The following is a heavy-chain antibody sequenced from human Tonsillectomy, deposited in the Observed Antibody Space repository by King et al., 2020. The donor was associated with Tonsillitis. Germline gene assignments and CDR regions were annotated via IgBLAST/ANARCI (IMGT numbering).Heavy chain of an antibody. Sequence: ELQLVQSGAEVKKPGESLKISCEASGYSFTTNWIGWVRQMPGEGLEWMGIIFPGDSDTIYSPSLQGQVTISVDKSINTAYLQWSSLKASDTAIYYCARRFGGQMTTFFDIWGQGTMVTVSS. J-gene: IGHJ3*02. D-gene: IGHD3-16*01. CDR3: ARRFGGQMTTFFDI. V-gene: IGHV5-51*01. CDR2: IFPGDSDT. CDR1: GYSFTTNW.